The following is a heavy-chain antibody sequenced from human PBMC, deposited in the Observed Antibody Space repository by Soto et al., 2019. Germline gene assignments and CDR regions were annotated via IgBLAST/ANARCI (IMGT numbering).Heavy chain of an antibody. CDR3: ARGYYVFWSINWFDP. J-gene: IGHJ5*02. Sequence: ASVKVSCKASVYTFTRYDINCVRQATGQGLEWMGWMNPNSGNTGYAQKFQGRVTMTRNTSISTAYMELSSLRSEDTAVYYCARGYYVFWSINWFDPWGQGTLVTVSS. CDR1: VYTFTRYD. V-gene: IGHV1-8*01. D-gene: IGHD3-3*01. CDR2: MNPNSGNT.